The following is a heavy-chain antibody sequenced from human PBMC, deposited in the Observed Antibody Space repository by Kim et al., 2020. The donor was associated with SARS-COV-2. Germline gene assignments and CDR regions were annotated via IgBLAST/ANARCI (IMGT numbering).Heavy chain of an antibody. J-gene: IGHJ3*02. D-gene: IGHD3-22*01. Sequence: GGSLRLSCAASGFTFSNAWMSWVRQAPGKGLEWVGRIKSKTDGGTTDYAAPVKGRFTISRDDSKNTLYLQMNSLKTEDTAVYYCTTESAEYYYDSSGYYGSEGAFDIWGQGTMVTVSS. CDR1: GFTFSNAW. CDR3: TTESAEYYYDSSGYYGSEGAFDI. V-gene: IGHV3-15*01. CDR2: IKSKTDGGTT.